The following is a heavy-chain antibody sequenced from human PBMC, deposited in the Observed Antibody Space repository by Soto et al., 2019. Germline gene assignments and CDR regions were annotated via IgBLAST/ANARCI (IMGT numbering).Heavy chain of an antibody. J-gene: IGHJ4*02. D-gene: IGHD6-6*01. Sequence: PGGSLRLSCAASGLTFRNYAFNWVRQAPGKGLEWVSAISGDGATTFYADSVRGRFTFSRDNSKNTLYLQMNSLRPEDTAVYYCARISSTSSTTYWGQGTLVTVSS. CDR2: ISGDGATT. CDR3: ARISSTSSTTY. V-gene: IGHV3-23*01. CDR1: GLTFRNYA.